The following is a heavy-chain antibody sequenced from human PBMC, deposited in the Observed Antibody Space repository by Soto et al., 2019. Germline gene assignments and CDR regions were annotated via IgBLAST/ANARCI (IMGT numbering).Heavy chain of an antibody. CDR2: VSAGGDMT. J-gene: IGHJ6*02. CDR3: ARGDRGGSGSQASYYYYGFDV. D-gene: IGHD3-10*01. V-gene: IGHV3-23*01. CDR1: GFTFSSYA. Sequence: PGGSLRLSCAASGFTFSSYAMSWVRQAPGKGLEWVSSVSAGGDMTYYSDSVKGRFTISRDNSNNALFLQMNSLRAEDTALYYCARGDRGGSGSQASYYYYGFDVWGQGTTVTVYS.